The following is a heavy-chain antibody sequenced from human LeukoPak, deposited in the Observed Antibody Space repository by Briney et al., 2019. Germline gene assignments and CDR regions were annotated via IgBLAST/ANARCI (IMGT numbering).Heavy chain of an antibody. D-gene: IGHD1-26*01. CDR2: ISSSGSTI. J-gene: IGHJ4*02. Sequence: HPGGSLRLSCAASGFTFSSYGMSWVRQAPGKGLEWVSYISSSGSTIYYADSVKGRFTISRDNAKNSLYLQMNSLRAEDTAVYYCASLDRGSYYSFDCWGQGTLVTVSS. CDR3: ASLDRGSYYSFDC. CDR1: GFTFSSYG. V-gene: IGHV3-48*04.